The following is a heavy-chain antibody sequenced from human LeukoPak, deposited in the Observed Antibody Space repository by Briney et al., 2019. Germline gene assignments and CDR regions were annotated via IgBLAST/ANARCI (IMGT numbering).Heavy chain of an antibody. CDR1: GGSISSFY. D-gene: IGHD3-3*01. Sequence: PSETLSLTCTVSGGSISSFYWSWIRQPPGKGLEWIGCIYYSGTTNYNPSLKSRVTMSVDTSKNQFSLKLSSVTAADTAVYYCARDLGWSGPDAFDIWGQGTMVTVSS. CDR2: IYYSGTT. V-gene: IGHV4-59*12. CDR3: ARDLGWSGPDAFDI. J-gene: IGHJ3*02.